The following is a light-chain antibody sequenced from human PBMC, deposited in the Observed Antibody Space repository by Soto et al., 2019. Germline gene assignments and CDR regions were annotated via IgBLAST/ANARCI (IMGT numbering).Light chain of an antibody. CDR2: WAS. J-gene: IGKJ2*01. V-gene: IGKV4-1*01. Sequence: DIVMTQSPDSLAVSLGERATINCKSSQSVLSSSKNKNYLAWYQQKPGQPPKLLIYWASTRESGVPDRFSGSGSGTDFTLTISSLQAEDVAVYYCQQYYSSLSSTLGQGTKLEIK. CDR3: QQYYSSLSST. CDR1: QSVLSSSKNKNY.